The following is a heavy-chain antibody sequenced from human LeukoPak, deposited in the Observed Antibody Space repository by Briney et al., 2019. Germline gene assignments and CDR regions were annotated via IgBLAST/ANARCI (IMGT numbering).Heavy chain of an antibody. Sequence: PGGSLRLSCAASGFTFSSYWMSWVRQAPGKGLEWVANIKQDGSAKYYVDSVKGRFTISRDNAKNSLYLQMNSLRAEDTAVYYCAKDQGYSYGPGDYWGQGTLVTVSS. CDR1: GFTFSSYW. CDR3: AKDQGYSYGPGDY. D-gene: IGHD5-18*01. CDR2: IKQDGSAK. J-gene: IGHJ4*02. V-gene: IGHV3-7*01.